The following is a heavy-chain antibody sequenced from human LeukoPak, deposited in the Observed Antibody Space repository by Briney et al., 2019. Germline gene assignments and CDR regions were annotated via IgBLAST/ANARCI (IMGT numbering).Heavy chain of an antibody. J-gene: IGHJ5*02. CDR2: IRGKSYGETT. D-gene: IGHD2-15*01. CDR3: AALTPGVVIAVPFDP. Sequence: GGSLRLSCTAFGFTFVNYAMSWFRQAPGKGLEWVGFIRGKSYGETTEYAASVKDRFSISRDDSKSVAYLQMNNLKIEDTAVYYCAALTPGVVIAVPFDPWGQGTLVAVSS. V-gene: IGHV3-49*03. CDR1: GFTFVNYA.